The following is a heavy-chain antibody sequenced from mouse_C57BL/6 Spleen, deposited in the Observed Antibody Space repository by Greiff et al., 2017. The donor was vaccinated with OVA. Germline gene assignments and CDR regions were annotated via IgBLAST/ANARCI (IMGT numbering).Heavy chain of an antibody. CDR2: IYPGDGDT. CDR1: GYAFSSSW. Sequence: QVQLQQSGPELVKPGASVKISCKASGYAFSSSWMNWVKQRPGKGLEWIGRIYPGDGDTNYNGKFKGKATLTADKSSSTAYMQLSIQTSKDSAVDFCARPIYYGHYYFDDWGKGTTLTVSS. D-gene: IGHD1-1*01. J-gene: IGHJ2*01. CDR3: ARPIYYGHYYFDD. V-gene: IGHV1-82*01.